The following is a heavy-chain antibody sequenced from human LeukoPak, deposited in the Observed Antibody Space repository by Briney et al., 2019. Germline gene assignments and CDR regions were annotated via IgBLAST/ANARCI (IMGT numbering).Heavy chain of an antibody. V-gene: IGHV1-2*02. Sequence: GASVKVSCKASGFTFTGYYMHWVRQAPGRGLEWMGWINPNSGATNFAQNFQGRVTMTRDTSISTAYMELSRLTSDDTAMYYCARQSSQFHYYGVDVWGQGTALTVSS. D-gene: IGHD2-21*01. J-gene: IGHJ6*02. CDR1: GFTFTGYY. CDR3: ARQSSQFHYYGVDV. CDR2: INPNSGAT.